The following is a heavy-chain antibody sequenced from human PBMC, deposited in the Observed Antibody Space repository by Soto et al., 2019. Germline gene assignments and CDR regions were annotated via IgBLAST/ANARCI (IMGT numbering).Heavy chain of an antibody. Sequence: GGSLSLSCAASGFMFSTYGMHWVRLAPDKGLEWVAVIWFDGSKDYYADSVKGRFTISRDNSKNMVYMQMNSLRDEDTAIYYCARGPGSRTYYAWFDPWGQGTQVTVAS. CDR1: GFMFSTYG. V-gene: IGHV3-33*01. CDR2: IWFDGSKD. CDR3: ARGPGSRTYYAWFDP. J-gene: IGHJ5*02. D-gene: IGHD3-10*01.